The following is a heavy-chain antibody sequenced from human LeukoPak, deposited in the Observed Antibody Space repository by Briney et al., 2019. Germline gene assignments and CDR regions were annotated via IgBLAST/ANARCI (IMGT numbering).Heavy chain of an antibody. J-gene: IGHJ4*02. Sequence: ASVKVSCKASGYTFTSYAMNWVRQAPGQGLEWMGWINTNTGNPTYAQGFTGRFVFSLDTSVSTAYLQISSLKAEDTAVYYCARGLFWGEAAAAGPADYWGQGTLVTVSS. CDR1: GYTFTSYA. CDR3: ARGLFWGEAAAAGPADY. CDR2: INTNTGNP. D-gene: IGHD6-13*01. V-gene: IGHV7-4-1*02.